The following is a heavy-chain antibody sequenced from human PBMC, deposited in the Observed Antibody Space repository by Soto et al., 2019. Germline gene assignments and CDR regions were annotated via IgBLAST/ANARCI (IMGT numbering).Heavy chain of an antibody. D-gene: IGHD3-16*01. J-gene: IGHJ4*02. CDR1: GFSFSSYA. CDR2: ISSSSGTI. CDR3: ARDRSTALYY. V-gene: IGHV3-48*02. Sequence: GGSLRLSCAASGFSFSSYAMNWVRQAPEKGVEWISYISSSSGTIFYADSVKGRFTITKDNAQNSLYLQMNSLRDEDTAVYYCARDRSTALYYWGQGTLVTVSS.